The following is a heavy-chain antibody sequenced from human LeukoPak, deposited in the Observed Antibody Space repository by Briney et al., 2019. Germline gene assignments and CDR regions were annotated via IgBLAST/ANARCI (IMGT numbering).Heavy chain of an antibody. V-gene: IGHV3-23*01. Sequence: GGSLRLSCAASGFTFIRYALSWVRQTPGKGLEWVSDISGGGGSLFYADSVKGRFTISRDNSKNTLYLQMNRLRAEDTAVYLWAKGIAAAASYYFEYWGQGTLVTVSS. D-gene: IGHD6-13*01. CDR1: GFTFIRYA. CDR2: ISGGGGSL. J-gene: IGHJ4*02. CDR3: AKGIAAAASYYFEY.